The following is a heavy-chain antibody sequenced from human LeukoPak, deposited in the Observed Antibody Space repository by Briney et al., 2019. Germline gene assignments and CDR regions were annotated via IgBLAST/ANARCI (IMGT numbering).Heavy chain of an antibody. CDR2: INHSGST. CDR3: ARGHYHGSGSFLRRWYYFDY. Sequence: SETLSLTCAVYGGSFSGYYWSWIRQPPGKGLEWIGEINHSGSTNYNPSLKSRVTISVDTSKNQFSLKLSSVTAADTAVYYCARGHYHGSGSFLRRWYYFDYWGQGTLVTVSS. J-gene: IGHJ4*02. D-gene: IGHD3-10*01. CDR1: GGSFSGYY. V-gene: IGHV4-34*01.